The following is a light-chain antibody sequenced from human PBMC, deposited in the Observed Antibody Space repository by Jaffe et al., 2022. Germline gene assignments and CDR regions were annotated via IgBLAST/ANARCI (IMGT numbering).Light chain of an antibody. CDR3: QQYGSSPPRT. J-gene: IGKJ1*01. CDR2: DAS. Sequence: EIVLTQSPGTLSLSPGEGATLSCRASQSVSNSFLAWYQQKPGQAPRLLIYDASSRATGIPDRFSGSGSGTDFTLTISRLEPEDFAVYYCQQYGSSPPRTFGQGTKVEIK. CDR1: QSVSNSF. V-gene: IGKV3-20*01.